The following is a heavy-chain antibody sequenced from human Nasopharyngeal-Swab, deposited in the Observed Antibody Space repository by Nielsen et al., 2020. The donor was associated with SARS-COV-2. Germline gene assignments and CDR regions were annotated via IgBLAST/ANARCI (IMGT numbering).Heavy chain of an antibody. V-gene: IGHV1-69*05. CDR3: ARDRYYYDSSGYSVRFCDY. J-gene: IGHJ4*02. CDR2: IIPIFGTA. D-gene: IGHD3-22*01. CDR1: GGTFSSYA. Sequence: SVKVSCKASGGTFSSYAISWVRQAPGQGLEWMGGIIPIFGTANYAQKFQGRVTMTRDTSTSTVYMELSSLRSEDTAVYYCARDRYYYDSSGYSVRFCDYWGQGTLVTVSS.